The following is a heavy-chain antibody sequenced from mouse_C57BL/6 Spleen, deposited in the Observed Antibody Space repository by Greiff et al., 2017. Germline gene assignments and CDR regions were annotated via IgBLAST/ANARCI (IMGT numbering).Heavy chain of an antibody. CDR2: FYPRSGNT. Sequence: QVHVKQSGAELARPGASVKLSCKASGYTFTSYGITWVKQRTGQGLEWIGEFYPRSGNTTYNEKFKGKATLTADKSSSPASMELHSLTSEDSAVXFDARRYSIYAMDYWGQGTSVTVSS. CDR1: GYTFTSYG. CDR3: ARRYSIYAMDY. J-gene: IGHJ4*01. D-gene: IGHD2-14*01. V-gene: IGHV1-81*01.